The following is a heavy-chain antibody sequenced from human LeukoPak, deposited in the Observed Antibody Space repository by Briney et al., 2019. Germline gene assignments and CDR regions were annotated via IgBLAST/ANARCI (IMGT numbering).Heavy chain of an antibody. Sequence: SETLSLTCAVSGGSISSSNWWSWVRQPPGKGLEWIGEIYHSGSTNYNPSLKSRVTISVDKSKNQFSLKLSSVTAADTAVYYCASSPDLRVVVTASDAFDIWGQGTMVTVSS. CDR2: IYHSGST. J-gene: IGHJ3*02. CDR1: GGSISSSNW. CDR3: ASSPDLRVVVTASDAFDI. V-gene: IGHV4-4*02. D-gene: IGHD2-21*02.